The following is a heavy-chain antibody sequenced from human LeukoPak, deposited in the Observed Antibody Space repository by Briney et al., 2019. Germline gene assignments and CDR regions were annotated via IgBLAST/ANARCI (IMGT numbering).Heavy chain of an antibody. J-gene: IGHJ6*03. CDR3: ARVGRAAIHYMDV. CDR1: GGSFSSSSYY. Sequence: NPSETLSLTCTVSGGSFSSSSYYWGWIRQPRGKGLEWIVSIYYSGSTYYNPSRKSRFTISVDTSKNQFSLKLSSVTAADTAVYYCARVGRAAIHYMDVWGKGTTVTVSS. V-gene: IGHV4-39*07. CDR2: IYYSGST. D-gene: IGHD2-2*01.